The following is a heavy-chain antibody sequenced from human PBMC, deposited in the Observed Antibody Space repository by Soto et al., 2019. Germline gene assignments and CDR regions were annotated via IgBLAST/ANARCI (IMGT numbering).Heavy chain of an antibody. J-gene: IGHJ3*02. CDR1: GFTFSSYG. Sequence: QVQLVESGGGVVQPGRSLRLSCAASGFTFSSYGMHWVRQAPGKGLEWVAVIWYDGSNKYYADSVKGRFTISRDNSKNTLYLQMNSLRAEDTAVYYCARERGASRILRKKDAFDIWGQGTMVTVSS. D-gene: IGHD4-17*01. CDR2: IWYDGSNK. CDR3: ARERGASRILRKKDAFDI. V-gene: IGHV3-33*01.